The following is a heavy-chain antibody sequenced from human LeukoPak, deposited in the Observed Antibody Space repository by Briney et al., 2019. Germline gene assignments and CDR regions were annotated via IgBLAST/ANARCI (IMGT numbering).Heavy chain of an antibody. J-gene: IGHJ4*02. D-gene: IGHD3-9*01. CDR1: GFTFDDYA. CDR2: ISWNSGSI. Sequence: GRSLRLSCAASGFTFDDYAMHWVRQAPGKGLEWVSGISWNSGSIGYADSVKGRFTISRDNAKNSLYLQMNSLRAEDTAVYYCASPILTGYYKSDYWGQGTLVTVSS. CDR3: ASPILTGYYKSDY. V-gene: IGHV3-9*01.